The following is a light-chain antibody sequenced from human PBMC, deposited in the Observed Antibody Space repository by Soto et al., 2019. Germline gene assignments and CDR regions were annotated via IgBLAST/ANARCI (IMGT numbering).Light chain of an antibody. CDR2: DVS. Sequence: QSALTQPASVSGSPGQSITISCTGTSSDVGGYNYVSWYQQHPGKAPKLMIYDVSNRPSGVSNRFSGSKSGNTASLTISGLQAEDEADYCCSSYTSSSTLHVFGGGTKLTVL. V-gene: IGLV2-14*01. CDR1: SSDVGGYNY. CDR3: SSYTSSSTLHV. J-gene: IGLJ2*01.